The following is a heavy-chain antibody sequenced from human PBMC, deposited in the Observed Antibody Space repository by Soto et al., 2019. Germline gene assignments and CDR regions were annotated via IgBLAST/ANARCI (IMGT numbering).Heavy chain of an antibody. V-gene: IGHV4-31*03. CDR2: IYYSGST. CDR3: ARARPKSSTLPSNNWFDP. J-gene: IGHJ5*02. Sequence: SETLSLTCTVSGGSISSGGYYWSWIRQHPGKGLEWIGYIYYSGSTYYNPSLKSRVTISVDTSKNQFSLKLSSVTAADTAVYYCARARPKSSTLPSNNWFDPWGQGTLVTVSS. CDR1: GGSISSGGYY. D-gene: IGHD6-6*01.